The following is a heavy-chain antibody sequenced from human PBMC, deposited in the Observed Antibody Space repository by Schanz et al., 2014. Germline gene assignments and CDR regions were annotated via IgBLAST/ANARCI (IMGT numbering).Heavy chain of an antibody. V-gene: IGHV3-23*04. D-gene: IGHD3-3*01. CDR3: AKIWKAHHLTGRPGWSDGMDV. J-gene: IGHJ6*02. Sequence: EVQLVESGGVLVQPGGSLRLSCEASGITFSDYAMSWVRQAPGKGLEWVSTIASGGSHTFYADSVTGRFTISGDNSKNTLLLQMNSLRVEDTAIYYCAKIWKAHHLTGRPGWSDGMDVWGQGTTV. CDR1: GITFSDYA. CDR2: IASGGSHT.